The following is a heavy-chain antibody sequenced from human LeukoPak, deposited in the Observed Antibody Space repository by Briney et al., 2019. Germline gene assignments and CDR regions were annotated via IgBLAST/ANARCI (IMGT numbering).Heavy chain of an antibody. CDR3: ASPIEDSWIFRGLGY. CDR2: IRSNGYSI. CDR1: GFTLSGYA. J-gene: IGHJ4*02. D-gene: IGHD2-2*03. V-gene: IGHV3-64*02. Sequence: GGSLRLSCAAAGFTLSGYAAHWVRQAPGKGMGFVSAIRSNGYSIYYADSVKGRFTISRDDSSNTLYLQMDSLRAEDMAVYYCASPIEDSWIFRGLGYWGQGVLVTVSS.